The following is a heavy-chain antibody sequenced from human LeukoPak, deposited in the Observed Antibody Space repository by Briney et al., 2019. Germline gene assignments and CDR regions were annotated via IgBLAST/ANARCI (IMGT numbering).Heavy chain of an antibody. CDR2: ISASGGST. J-gene: IGHJ4*02. CDR1: GFIFSNYA. D-gene: IGHD3-9*01. CDR3: AKHIYDILTGYYNGGGYYFDY. Sequence: GGSLRLSRATSGFIFSNYAVNGVRQAPGKGLEWVSAISASGGSTYYADSVKGRFTISRDNSKNTLYLQLNSLRAEDTAVYYCAKHIYDILTGYYNGGGYYFDYWGQGTLVTVSS. V-gene: IGHV3-23*01.